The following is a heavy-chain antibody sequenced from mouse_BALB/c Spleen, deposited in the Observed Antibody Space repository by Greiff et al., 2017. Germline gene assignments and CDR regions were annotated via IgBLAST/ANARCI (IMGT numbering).Heavy chain of an antibody. CDR3: AREGLSPLDY. CDR1: GYSFTSYW. J-gene: IGHJ2*01. CDR2: IDPSDSET. Sequence: VQLQQSGPQLVRPGASVKISCKASGYSFTSYWMHWVKQRPGQGLEWIGMIDPSDSETRLNQKFKDKATLTVDKSSSTAYMQLSSPTSEDSAVYYCAREGLSPLDYWGQGTTLTVSS. V-gene: IGHV1S127*01. D-gene: IGHD3-1*01.